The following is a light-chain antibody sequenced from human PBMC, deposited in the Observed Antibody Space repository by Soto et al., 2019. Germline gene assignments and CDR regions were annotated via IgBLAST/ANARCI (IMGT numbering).Light chain of an antibody. CDR3: QQRNT. J-gene: IGKJ5*01. CDR2: DAS. Sequence: EIVLTQSPATLYLSPGERATLSCRASQRVSSYLAWYQQKPGQAPRLLIYDASNRVTGIPARFSGSGPGTDFTRTISSLKPEDFAVYYCQQRNTFGQGTRLEIK. V-gene: IGKV3D-11*01. CDR1: QRVSSY.